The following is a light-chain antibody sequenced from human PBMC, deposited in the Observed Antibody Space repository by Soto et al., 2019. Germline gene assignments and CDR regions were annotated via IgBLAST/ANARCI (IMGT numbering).Light chain of an antibody. CDR1: SSNIGAGYH. CDR2: GNS. V-gene: IGLV1-40*01. CDR3: QSYDSSLSGSVV. J-gene: IGLJ3*02. Sequence: QSALTQPPSVSGAPGQRVTISCTGSSSNIGAGYHVHWYQQLPGTAPKLLIYGNSNRPSGVPDRFSGSKSGTSASLAITGLQAEDEADYYCQSYDSSLSGSVVFGGGTKVTVL.